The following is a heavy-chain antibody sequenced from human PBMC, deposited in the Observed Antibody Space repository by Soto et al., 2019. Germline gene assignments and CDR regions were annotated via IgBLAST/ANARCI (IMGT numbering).Heavy chain of an antibody. CDR3: ARDRSYGIGRRSGLYYGMDV. CDR1: GGSISSYY. V-gene: IGHV4-59*01. J-gene: IGHJ6*02. D-gene: IGHD2-8*01. Sequence: SETLSLTCTVSGGSISSYYWSWIRQPPGKGLEWIGYIYYSGSTNYNPSLKSRVTISVDTSKNQFSLKLSSLTAADTAVYYCARDRSYGIGRRSGLYYGMDVWGQGTTVTVSS. CDR2: IYYSGST.